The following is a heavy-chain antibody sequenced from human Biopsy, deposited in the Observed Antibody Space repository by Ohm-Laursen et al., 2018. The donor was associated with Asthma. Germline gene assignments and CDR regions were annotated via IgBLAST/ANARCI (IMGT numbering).Heavy chain of an antibody. CDR1: GFAVSRDY. CDR2: IYSGGTS. V-gene: IGHV3-53*01. J-gene: IGHJ4*02. Sequence: SLRLSCTASGFAVSRDYMFWVRQAPGEGLEWVSVIYSGGTSHTADSVRCRFTISRDYSKNTLYLQMHSLRAEDTAVYYCARGDSSGWSHYYFDYWGQGTLVTVSS. D-gene: IGHD6-19*01. CDR3: ARGDSSGWSHYYFDY.